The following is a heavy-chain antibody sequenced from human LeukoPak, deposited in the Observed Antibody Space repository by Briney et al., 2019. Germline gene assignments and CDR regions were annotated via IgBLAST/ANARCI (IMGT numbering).Heavy chain of an antibody. CDR3: ARERRDGLDY. J-gene: IGHJ4*02. CDR1: GGSFSGYY. V-gene: IGHV4-34*01. D-gene: IGHD5-24*01. Sequence: PSETLSLTCAVYGGSFSGYYWSWIRQPPGKGLEWIGEINHSGCTNYNPSLKSRVTISVDTSKNQFSLKLSSVTAADTAVYYCARERRDGLDYWGQGTLVTVSS. CDR2: INHSGCT.